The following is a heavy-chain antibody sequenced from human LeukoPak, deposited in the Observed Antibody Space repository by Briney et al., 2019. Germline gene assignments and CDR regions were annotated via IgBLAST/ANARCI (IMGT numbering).Heavy chain of an antibody. V-gene: IGHV3-7*01. CDR1: GFTFSSYW. Sequence: GGSLRLSCAASGFTFSSYWMTWVRQAPGKGLEWVANIKQDGSEKFYVDSVRGRFTISRDNAQNSLYLQMDSLRAEDTAVYYCASEGQLVRQYIYWGQGTLVTVSS. CDR3: ASEGQLVRQYIY. CDR2: IKQDGSEK. J-gene: IGHJ4*02. D-gene: IGHD6-6*01.